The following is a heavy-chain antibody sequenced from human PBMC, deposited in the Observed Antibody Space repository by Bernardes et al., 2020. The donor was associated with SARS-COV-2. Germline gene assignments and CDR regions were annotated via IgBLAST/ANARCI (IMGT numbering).Heavy chain of an antibody. V-gene: IGHV1-2*04. Sequence: ASVKVSCKASGYTFTGYYMHWVRQAPGQGLEWMGWINPNSGGTNYAQKFQGWVTMTRDTSISTAYMELSRLRSDDTAVYYCARDRAAATWGELYYYYYGMDVWGQGTTVTVSS. CDR1: GYTFTGYY. CDR2: INPNSGGT. D-gene: IGHD2-15*01. CDR3: ARDRAAATWGELYYYYYGMDV. J-gene: IGHJ6*02.